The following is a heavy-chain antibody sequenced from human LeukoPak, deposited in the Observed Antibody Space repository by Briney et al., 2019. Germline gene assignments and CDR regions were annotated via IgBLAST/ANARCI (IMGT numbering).Heavy chain of an antibody. CDR1: GGSITSSTYY. J-gene: IGHJ4*02. CDR3: ARDHYYYDSSGYYVSDY. Sequence: SETLSLTCTVSGGSITSSTYYWGWIRQPPGKGLEWIGSIYNSGSTYYNPSLKSRVTISVDTSKNQFSLKLSSVTAADTAVYYCARDHYYYDSSGYYVSDYWGQGTLVTVSS. D-gene: IGHD3-22*01. CDR2: IYNSGST. V-gene: IGHV4-39*07.